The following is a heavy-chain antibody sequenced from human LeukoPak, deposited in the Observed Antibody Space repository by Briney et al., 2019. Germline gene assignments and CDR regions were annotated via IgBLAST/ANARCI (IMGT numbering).Heavy chain of an antibody. V-gene: IGHV1-24*01. J-gene: IGHJ4*02. Sequence: ASVKVSCKVSGYTLTELSMHWVRQAPGKGLEWMGGFDPEDGETIYAQKFQGRVTMTEDTSTDTAYMELSSLRSEDTAVYYCATGAGVTTHLHYWGQGTLVTASS. D-gene: IGHD4-17*01. CDR1: GYTLTELS. CDR3: ATGAGVTTHLHY. CDR2: FDPEDGET.